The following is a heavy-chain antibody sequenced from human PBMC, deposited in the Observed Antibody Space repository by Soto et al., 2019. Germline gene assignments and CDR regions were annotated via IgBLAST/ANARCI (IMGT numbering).Heavy chain of an antibody. Sequence: QVQLVQSGAEVKKPGASVKVSCKASGYTFTSYDINWVRQATGQGLEWMGWMNPNSGNTGYAQKFQGRVTMTRNTSISTAYMELSSLRSEDTAVYYCARGQEYCGGDCQTGYYYYYYGMDVWGQGTTVTVSS. CDR1: GYTFTSYD. CDR3: ARGQEYCGGDCQTGYYYYYYGMDV. CDR2: MNPNSGNT. D-gene: IGHD2-21*02. V-gene: IGHV1-8*01. J-gene: IGHJ6*02.